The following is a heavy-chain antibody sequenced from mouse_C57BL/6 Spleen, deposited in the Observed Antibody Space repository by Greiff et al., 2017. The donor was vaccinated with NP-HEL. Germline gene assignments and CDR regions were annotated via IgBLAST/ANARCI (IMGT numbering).Heavy chain of an antibody. D-gene: IGHD4-1*01. CDR1: GYSITSGYY. CDR3: ARESRLTGSFAY. Sequence: EVKLEESGPGLVKPSQSLSLTCSVTGYSITSGYYWNWIRQFPGNQLEWMGYISYDGSNNYNPSLKNRISITRDTSKNQFFLKLNSVTTEDTATYYCARESRLTGSFAYWGQGTLVTVSA. CDR2: ISYDGSN. J-gene: IGHJ3*01. V-gene: IGHV3-6*01.